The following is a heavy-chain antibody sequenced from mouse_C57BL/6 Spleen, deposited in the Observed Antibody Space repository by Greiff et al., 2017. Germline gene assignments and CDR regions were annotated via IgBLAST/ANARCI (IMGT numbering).Heavy chain of an antibody. J-gene: IGHJ2*01. Sequence: EVQLVESEGGLVQPGSSMKLSCTASGFTFSDYYMAWVRQVPEKGLEWVANINYDGSSTYYLDSLKSRFIISRDNAKNILYLQMSSLKSEDTATYYCAREGYYYGSSFHFDYWGQGTTLTVSS. CDR1: GFTFSDYY. V-gene: IGHV5-16*01. D-gene: IGHD1-1*01. CDR2: INYDGSST. CDR3: AREGYYYGSSFHFDY.